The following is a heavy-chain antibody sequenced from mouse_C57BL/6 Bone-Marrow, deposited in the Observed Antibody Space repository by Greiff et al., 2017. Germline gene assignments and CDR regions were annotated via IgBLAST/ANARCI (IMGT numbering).Heavy chain of an antibody. Sequence: QVQLKQPGAELVKPGASVKLSCKASCYNFTSYWMHWVKQMPGRGLEGIGRIDPNSGGNKYNEKFKSKATLTVDKPSRPAYMQLRSLTSEDSAVYFCAREYYGSSSFFWGTGTTVTVSS. V-gene: IGHV1-72*01. D-gene: IGHD1-1*01. CDR1: CYNFTSYW. J-gene: IGHJ1*03. CDR3: AREYYGSSSFF. CDR2: IDPNSGGN.